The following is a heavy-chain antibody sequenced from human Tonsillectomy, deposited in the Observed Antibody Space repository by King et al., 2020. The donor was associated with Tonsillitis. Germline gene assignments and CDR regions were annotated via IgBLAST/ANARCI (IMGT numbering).Heavy chain of an antibody. CDR2: ITGGGDSA. J-gene: IGHJ2*01. V-gene: IGHV3-23*04. CDR1: GFTFNTYA. CDR3: AKVRAFWYFDL. Sequence: EVQLVESGGGLIQQGGSLRLSCAASGFTFNTYAMSWVRQVAGKGLEWVSAITGGGDSAYYADSVKGRFTISRDNSKNTLYLEMNSLRAEDTAVYYCAKVRAFWYFDLWGRGTLHTVSS.